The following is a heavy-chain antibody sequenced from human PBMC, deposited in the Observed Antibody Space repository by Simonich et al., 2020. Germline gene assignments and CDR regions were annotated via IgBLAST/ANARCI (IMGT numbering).Heavy chain of an antibody. J-gene: IGHJ4*02. CDR1: GFPFSRYW. CDR3: ARNRLDY. Sequence: EVQLVESGGVLVQPGGYLRLSCAASGFPFSRYWMHWVRQAPGKGLVWVSRSNSDGRSTSYADAVKGRFTISRDNAKNTLYLQMNSLRAEDTAVYYCARNRLDYWGQGTLVTVSS. V-gene: IGHV3-74*01. CDR2: SNSDGRST.